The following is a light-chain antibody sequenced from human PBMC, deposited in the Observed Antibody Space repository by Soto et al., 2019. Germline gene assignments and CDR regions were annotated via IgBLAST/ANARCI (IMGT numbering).Light chain of an antibody. Sequence: QSALTQPASVAGSPGQSITISCTGTSSDVGGYNHVSWYQQHPGNAPRVLMYDVTNRPSGVSYRFSGSKSGNTASLTISGLQAEDEGDYYCSSPASRSTLMFGGGTKLPV. CDR2: DVT. CDR3: SSPASRSTLM. J-gene: IGLJ3*02. V-gene: IGLV2-14*01. CDR1: SSDVGGYNH.